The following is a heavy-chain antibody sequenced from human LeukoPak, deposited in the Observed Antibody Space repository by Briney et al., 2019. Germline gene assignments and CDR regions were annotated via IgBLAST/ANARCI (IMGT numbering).Heavy chain of an antibody. CDR1: GFTVSSNY. CDR3: ARSHPRVVVTASYFDY. V-gene: IGHV3-53*01. Sequence: TGGSLRLSCAASGFTVSSNYMSWVRQAPGKGLEWVSVIYSGGSTYYADSVKGRFTISRDNSKNTLYLQMNSLRAEDTAVYYRARSHPRVVVTASYFDYWGQGTLVTVSS. D-gene: IGHD2-21*02. CDR2: IYSGGST. J-gene: IGHJ4*02.